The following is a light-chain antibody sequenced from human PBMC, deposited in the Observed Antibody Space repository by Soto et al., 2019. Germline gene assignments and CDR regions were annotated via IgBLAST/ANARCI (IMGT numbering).Light chain of an antibody. CDR2: KAS. CDR1: QSISSY. CDR3: QQYNSYWWT. V-gene: IGKV1-5*03. J-gene: IGKJ1*01. Sequence: DLQLTQSPSTLSGSVGDRVTITCRASQSISSYLAWYQQKPGKAPKLLIYKASTLESGVPSRFSGSGSGTEFTLTISSLQPDDFATYFCQQYNSYWWTFGQGTKVEIK.